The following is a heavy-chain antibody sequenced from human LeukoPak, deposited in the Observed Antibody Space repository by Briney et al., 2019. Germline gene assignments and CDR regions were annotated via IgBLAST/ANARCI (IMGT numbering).Heavy chain of an antibody. J-gene: IGHJ4*02. CDR2: ISAYNGNT. V-gene: IGHV1-18*01. CDR3: ARETYSSGHDY. Sequence: GASVKVSCKASGGTFSSYAISWVRQAPGQGLEWMGWISAYNGNTNYAQKLQGRVTMTTDTSTSTAYMELRSLRSDDTAVYYCARETYSSGHDYWGQGTLVTVSS. D-gene: IGHD6-19*01. CDR1: GGTFSSYA.